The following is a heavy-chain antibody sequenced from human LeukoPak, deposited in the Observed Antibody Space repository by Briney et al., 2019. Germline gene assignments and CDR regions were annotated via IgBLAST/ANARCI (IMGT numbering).Heavy chain of an antibody. J-gene: IGHJ4*02. CDR1: GYTFTSYG. V-gene: IGHV1-18*01. CDR3: ARDLKGYCSAGTCFSLYYFDY. D-gene: IGHD2-15*01. CDR2: ISAYNGNT. Sequence: ASVKVSCKASGYTFTSYGISWVRQAPGQGLEWMGWISAYNGNTNYAQKLQGRVTMTTDKSTSTAYMELRSLRSDDTAIYYCARDLKGYCSAGTCFSLYYFDYWGQGTLVTVSS.